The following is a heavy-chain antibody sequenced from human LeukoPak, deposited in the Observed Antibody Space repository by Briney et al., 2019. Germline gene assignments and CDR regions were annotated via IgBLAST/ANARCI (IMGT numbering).Heavy chain of an antibody. CDR1: GYTFTSYG. Sequence: ASVKVSCKASGYTFTSYGISWVRQAPGQGLEWMGWISAYNGNTNYAQKLQGRATMTTDTSTSTAYMELRSLRSDDTAVYYCARDRGYSSSWWGYDYWGQGTLVTVSS. V-gene: IGHV1-18*01. D-gene: IGHD6-13*01. CDR2: ISAYNGNT. CDR3: ARDRGYSSSWWGYDY. J-gene: IGHJ4*02.